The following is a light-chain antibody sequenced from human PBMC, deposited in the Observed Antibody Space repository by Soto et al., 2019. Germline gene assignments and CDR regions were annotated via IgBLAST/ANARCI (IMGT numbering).Light chain of an antibody. J-gene: IGKJ5*01. CDR2: KAS. CDR3: QQYNSYSSIT. V-gene: IGKV1-5*03. CDR1: QSISAW. Sequence: DVQMTQSPSTLSASVGDRVTITCRASQSISAWLAWYQQKPGKAPNLLIYKASTLESGVPSRFSGSGSGTEFTLTISSLQPDDFAPYYCQQYNSYSSITFGQGTRLEIK.